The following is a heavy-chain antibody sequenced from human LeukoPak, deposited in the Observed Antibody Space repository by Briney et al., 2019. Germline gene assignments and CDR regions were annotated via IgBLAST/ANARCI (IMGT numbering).Heavy chain of an antibody. D-gene: IGHD3-22*01. J-gene: IGHJ2*01. V-gene: IGHV4-59*01. CDR2: IYYSGST. Sequence: SETLSLTCTISGGSISSYHWSWIWQPPGKGLEWIGYIYYSGSTNYNPSLKSRVTISVDTSKNQFSLKLSSVTAADTAVYYCARDRGHYDSSGYYYMDLADWYFDLWGRGTLVTVSS. CDR3: ARDRGHYDSSGYYYMDLADWYFDL. CDR1: GGSISSYH.